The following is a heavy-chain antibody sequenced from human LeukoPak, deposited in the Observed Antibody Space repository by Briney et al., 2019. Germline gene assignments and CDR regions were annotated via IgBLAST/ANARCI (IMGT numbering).Heavy chain of an antibody. V-gene: IGHV3-20*04. CDR1: GFTFDDYA. CDR2: INWNGGST. Sequence: PAGSLRLSCAVSGFTFDDYAINWVRQAPGKGLEWVSNINWNGGSTGYGDSVKGRFTISRDNAKNSVFLQMHSLRADDTALYYCARDMLLSDAFDIWGQGTMVTVSS. CDR3: ARDMLLSDAFDI. D-gene: IGHD3-10*02. J-gene: IGHJ3*02.